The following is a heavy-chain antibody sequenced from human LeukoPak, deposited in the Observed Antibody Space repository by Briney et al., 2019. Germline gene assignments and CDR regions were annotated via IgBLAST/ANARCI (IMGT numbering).Heavy chain of an antibody. CDR2: ISRGSNYI. V-gene: IGHV3-21*01. CDR3: ARTRDGYNYDAFDI. Sequence: NAGGSLRLSCAASGFTFSSYSMNWVRQAPGKGLEWVSSISRGSNYIYYADSVKGRFTISRDNAKNSLYLQMNSLRAEDTAVYYCARTRDGYNYDAFDIWGQGTMVTVSS. J-gene: IGHJ3*02. CDR1: GFTFSSYS. D-gene: IGHD5-24*01.